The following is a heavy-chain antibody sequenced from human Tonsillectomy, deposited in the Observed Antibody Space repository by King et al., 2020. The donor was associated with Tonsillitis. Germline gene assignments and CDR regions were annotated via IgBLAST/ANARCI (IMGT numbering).Heavy chain of an antibody. Sequence: VQLVESGGGLVQPGGSLRLSCAASGFTFSSHWMNWVRQAPGKGLEWVANINQDGSDNHYVDSVKGRFTISRDNAKNSLYLQMNSLRADDTAVHYCASGRGYIIDYWGQGTLVTVSS. CDR3: ASGRGYIIDY. CDR1: GFTFSSHW. CDR2: INQDGSDN. D-gene: IGHD6-25*01. J-gene: IGHJ4*02. V-gene: IGHV3-7*01.